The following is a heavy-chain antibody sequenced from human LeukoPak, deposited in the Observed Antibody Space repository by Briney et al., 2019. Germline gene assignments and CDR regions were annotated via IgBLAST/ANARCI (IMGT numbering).Heavy chain of an antibody. V-gene: IGHV3-72*01. CDR2: ITDKTNSHAT. D-gene: IGHD3-3*01. Sequence: GGSLRLSCAASGFTFSDRTMDWVRQAPGKGLEWVGRITDKTNSHATYYAASVKGRFTISRDDSENSLYLQMNSLRTEDTAVYFCAGLSSRVESDDYWGQGTLVTVSS. CDR1: GFTFSDRT. CDR3: AGLSSRVESDDY. J-gene: IGHJ4*02.